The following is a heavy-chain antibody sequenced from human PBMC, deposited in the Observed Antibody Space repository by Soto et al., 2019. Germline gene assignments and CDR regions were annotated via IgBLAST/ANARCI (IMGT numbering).Heavy chain of an antibody. D-gene: IGHD7-27*01. CDR3: VRDRSILTLFYR. V-gene: IGHV3-74*01. CDR2: ISRDGTTT. J-gene: IGHJ5*02. Sequence: GGSLRLSCAASGFTFSAYWMHWVRQTPEKGLEWISRISRDGTTTGYAASVKGRFTVSRDNARNTLNLQMNSLRAEDTAVYYCVRDRSILTLFYRWGQGTLVTVSS. CDR1: GFTFSAYW.